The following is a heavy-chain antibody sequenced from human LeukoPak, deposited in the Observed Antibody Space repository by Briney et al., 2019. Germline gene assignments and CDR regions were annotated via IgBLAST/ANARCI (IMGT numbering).Heavy chain of an antibody. CDR3: ARDVLHTPFDY. CDR1: GFTFSSYS. J-gene: IGHJ4*02. D-gene: IGHD2/OR15-2a*01. CDR2: ISSSSSYI. V-gene: IGHV3-21*01. Sequence: GGSLRLSCAASGFTFSSYSMNWVRQAPGKGLEWVSSISSSSSYIYYADSVKGRFTISRDNAKNSLYLQMNSPRAEDTAVYYCARDVLHTPFDYWGQGTLVTVSS.